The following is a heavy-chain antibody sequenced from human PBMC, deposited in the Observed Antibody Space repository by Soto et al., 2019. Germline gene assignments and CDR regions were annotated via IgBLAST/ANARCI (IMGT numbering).Heavy chain of an antibody. J-gene: IGHJ4*02. D-gene: IGHD1-26*01. CDR1: GVTFSNYA. CDR2: IIPIFGTP. CDR3: ARVGGSYYGWSDY. V-gene: IGHV1-69*06. Sequence: QVQLVQSGAEVKKPGSSVKVSCKASGVTFSNYAITWVRQAPGQGLDWMGGIIPIFGTPNYAQKFQGRVTITEDKSTSTAYMELSSLRSEDTAVYYCARVGGSYYGWSDYWGQGTLVTVSS.